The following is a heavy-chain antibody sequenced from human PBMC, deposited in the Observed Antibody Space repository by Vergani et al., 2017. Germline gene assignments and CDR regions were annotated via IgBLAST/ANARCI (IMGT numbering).Heavy chain of an antibody. CDR2: IYYSGST. V-gene: IGHV4-31*03. D-gene: IGHD6-19*01. Sequence: QVQLQESGPGLVKPSQTLSLTCTVSGGSISSGGYYWSWIRQHPGKGLEWIGYIYYSGSTYYNPSLKSRVTISVDTSKNQFSLKLSSVTAADTAVYYCARGLDRYSSGWYAFDIWGQGTMVTVSS. CDR1: GGSISSGGYY. CDR3: ARGLDRYSSGWYAFDI. J-gene: IGHJ3*02.